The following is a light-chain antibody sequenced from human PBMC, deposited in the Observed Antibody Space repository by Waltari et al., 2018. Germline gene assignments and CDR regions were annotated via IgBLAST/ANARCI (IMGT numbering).Light chain of an antibody. Sequence: QSVLTQPPSLSGAPGQRVTISCTGSRSNLGSGYDVHSYQQLPGTAPKLLIYGNNNRPSGVPDRFSGSRSGTSASLAITGLQAEDEADYYCQSYDNSLSGAWVFGGGTKLTVL. CDR3: QSYDNSLSGAWV. CDR1: RSNLGSGYD. V-gene: IGLV1-40*01. J-gene: IGLJ3*02. CDR2: GNN.